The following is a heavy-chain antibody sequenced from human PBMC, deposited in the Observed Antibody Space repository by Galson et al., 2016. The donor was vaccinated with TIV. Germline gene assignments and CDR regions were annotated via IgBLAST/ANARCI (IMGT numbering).Heavy chain of an antibody. V-gene: IGHV3-30-3*01. CDR1: GFAFSSYS. CDR3: VRDGPEGYTDLDY. CDR2: VSNDGSQT. Sequence: SLRLSCAASGFAFSSYSLHWVRQAPGTGPESVAVVSNDGSQTYYANSVRGRFTISSDNFMSRVFLQMNSMRAEDAAVYYCVRDGPEGYTDLDYWGLGTLVTVSS. D-gene: IGHD5-24*01. J-gene: IGHJ4*02.